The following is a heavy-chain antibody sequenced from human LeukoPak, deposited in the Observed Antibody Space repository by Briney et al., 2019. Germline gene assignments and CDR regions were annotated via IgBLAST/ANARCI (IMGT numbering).Heavy chain of an antibody. D-gene: IGHD6-6*01. J-gene: IGHJ4*02. CDR1: GFTFSSYA. CDR3: AKSSAPRESSSSSIRYFDY. CDR2: ISGSGGST. V-gene: IGHV3-23*01. Sequence: GGSLRLSCAASGFTFSSYAMSWVRQAPGKGLEWVSAISGSGGSTYYADSVKGRFTISRDNSKNTLYLQMNSLRAEDTAVYYCAKSSAPRESSSSSIRYFDYWGQGTLVTVSS.